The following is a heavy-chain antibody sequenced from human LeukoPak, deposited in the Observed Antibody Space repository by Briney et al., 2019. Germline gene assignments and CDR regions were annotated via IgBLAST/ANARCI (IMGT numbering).Heavy chain of an antibody. Sequence: GGSLRLSCAASGFTFSTYSLNWVRQAPGKGLGWVANIKQDGSEKYYVDSVKGRFTISRDNAKNSLYLQMNSLRAEDTAVYYCARETSYGEMFDYWGQGTLVTVSS. CDR1: GFTFSTYS. CDR3: ARETSYGEMFDY. D-gene: IGHD4-17*01. V-gene: IGHV3-7*01. CDR2: IKQDGSEK. J-gene: IGHJ4*02.